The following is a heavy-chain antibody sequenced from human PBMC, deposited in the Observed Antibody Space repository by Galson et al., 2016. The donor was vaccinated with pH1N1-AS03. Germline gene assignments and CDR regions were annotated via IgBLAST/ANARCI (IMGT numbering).Heavy chain of an antibody. J-gene: IGHJ5*02. D-gene: IGHD1-14*01. CDR2: INPNSGGT. CDR3: ARGPQEEITDSLWLPVPLRDFGWFDP. V-gene: IGHV1-2*02. CDR1: GYTFTGYY. Sequence: SVKVSCKASGYTFTGYYIQWVRQAPGQGLEWMGWINPNSGGTNYALKFHGRVTMTRDTSITTAYMELNRLRSDDTAVYYCARGPQEEITDSLWLPVPLRDFGWFDPWGQGTLVTVSS.